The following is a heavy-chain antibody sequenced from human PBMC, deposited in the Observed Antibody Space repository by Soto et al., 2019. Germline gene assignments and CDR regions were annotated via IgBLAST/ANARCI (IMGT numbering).Heavy chain of an antibody. Sequence: SVKVSCKASGGTFSSYAISWVRQAPGQGLEWMGGIIPIFGTANYAQKFQGRVTITADESTSTAYMELSSLRSEDTAVYYCAREGGGYYGSGSYGMDVWGQGTTVTVSS. CDR3: AREGGGYYGSGSYGMDV. CDR1: GGTFSSYA. J-gene: IGHJ6*02. D-gene: IGHD3-10*01. V-gene: IGHV1-69*13. CDR2: IIPIFGTA.